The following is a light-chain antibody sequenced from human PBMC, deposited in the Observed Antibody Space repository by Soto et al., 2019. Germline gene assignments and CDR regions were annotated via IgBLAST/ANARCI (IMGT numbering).Light chain of an antibody. Sequence: DIVMTQSPDPLAVSLGERATINCKSSQSVLYSSNNKNLIAWYQQKKGQPPRLLIYWASTRESGVPDRFSGSGSGKDFTLTISSLQAEDVAVYYCQQYYSPPRYTFGQGTKLEI. CDR2: WAS. CDR1: QSVLYSSNNKNL. V-gene: IGKV4-1*01. J-gene: IGKJ2*01. CDR3: QQYYSPPRYT.